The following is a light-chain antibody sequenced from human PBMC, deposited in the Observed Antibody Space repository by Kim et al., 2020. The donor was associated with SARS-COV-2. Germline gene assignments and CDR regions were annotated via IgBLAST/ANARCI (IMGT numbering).Light chain of an antibody. CDR1: QSVRSK. CDR3: QQYNDWPMYT. Sequence: YPGERAPLSGRASQSVRSKLAGYQQKPGQAPRLLIYGASVRATGIPARFSGNGSGTEFTLTISSLQSEDVAVYHCQQYNDWPMYTFGQGTKVDIK. V-gene: IGKV3-15*01. J-gene: IGKJ2*01. CDR2: GAS.